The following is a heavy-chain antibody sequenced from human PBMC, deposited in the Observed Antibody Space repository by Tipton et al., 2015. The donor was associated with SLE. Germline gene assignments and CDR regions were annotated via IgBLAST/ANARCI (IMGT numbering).Heavy chain of an antibody. Sequence: RSLRLSCAASGFTFSSYGMHWVRQAPGKGLEWVAVIWYDGSNKYYADSVKGRFTISRDNSKNTLYLQMNSLRAEDTAVYYCASGGTYYYDSRGSRGDYWGQGTLVTVSS. V-gene: IGHV3-33*01. CDR3: ASGGTYYYDSRGSRGDY. CDR2: IWYDGSNK. J-gene: IGHJ4*02. D-gene: IGHD3-22*01. CDR1: GFTFSSYG.